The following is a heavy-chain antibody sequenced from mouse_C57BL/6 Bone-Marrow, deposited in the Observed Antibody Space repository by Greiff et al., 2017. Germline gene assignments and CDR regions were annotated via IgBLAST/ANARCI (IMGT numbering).Heavy chain of an antibody. Sequence: QVQLQQSGAELVRPGASVTLSCKASGYTFTDYEMHWVKQTPVHGLEWIGAIDPETGGTAYHQKLKGQVILTADKSASTAYMELRSLTSEDSAVYYCTIYSNYVLYAMDYRGQGTSVTVSS. J-gene: IGHJ4*01. CDR2: IDPETGGT. CDR3: TIYSNYVLYAMDY. D-gene: IGHD2-5*01. CDR1: GYTFTDYE. V-gene: IGHV1-15*01.